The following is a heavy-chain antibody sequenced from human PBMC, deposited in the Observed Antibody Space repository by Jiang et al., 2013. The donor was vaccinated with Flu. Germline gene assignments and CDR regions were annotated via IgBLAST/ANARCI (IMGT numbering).Heavy chain of an antibody. J-gene: IGHJ5*02. V-gene: IGHV3-21*01. D-gene: IGHD4-17*01. CDR2: ISSSSSYI. CDR3: ARDLGDDYGKINWFDP. CDR1: GFTFSSYS. Sequence: VQLLESGGGLVKPGGSLRLSCAASGFTFSSYSMNWVRQAPGKGLEWVSSISSSSSYIYYADSVKGRFTISRDNAKNSLYLQMNSLRAEDTAVYYCARDLGDDYGKINWFDPWGQGTLVTVSS.